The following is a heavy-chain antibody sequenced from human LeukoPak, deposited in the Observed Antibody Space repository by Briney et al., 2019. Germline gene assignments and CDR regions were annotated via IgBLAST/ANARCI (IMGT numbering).Heavy chain of an antibody. D-gene: IGHD4-23*01. CDR3: ARDETVTTLVSYYYYGMDV. CDR1: GFTFRSYS. V-gene: IGHV3-30*04. CDR2: ISYDGNSK. Sequence: GGSLRLSCVVSGFTFRSYSFHWVRQAPGKGLEWLTYISYDGNSKYYADSVKGRFTISRDNSKNTLYLQLNILRLEDTAVYYCARDETVTTLVSYYYYGMDVWGQGTTVTVSS. J-gene: IGHJ6*02.